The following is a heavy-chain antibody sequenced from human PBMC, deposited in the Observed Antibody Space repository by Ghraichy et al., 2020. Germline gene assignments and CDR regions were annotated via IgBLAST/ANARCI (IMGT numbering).Heavy chain of an antibody. CDR1: GFTFSSYA. J-gene: IGHJ4*02. CDR3: GKARGVCSNGGCYVARIFDQ. V-gene: IGHV3-64D*06. Sequence: GGSLRLSCSASGFTFSSYAMHWVRQAPGKGLEYVSAISSNGGSTYYADSVKGRFTISRDNSKNTLDLQMNSLRVEDTAVFYCGKARGVCSNGGCYVARIFDQGGQGTLVTVSS. CDR2: ISSNGGST. D-gene: IGHD2-8*01.